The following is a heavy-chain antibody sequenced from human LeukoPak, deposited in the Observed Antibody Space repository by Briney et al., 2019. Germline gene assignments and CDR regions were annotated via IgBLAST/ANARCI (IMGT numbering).Heavy chain of an antibody. CDR1: GGSISSYY. V-gene: IGHV4-59*01. CDR3: ARDSNYYDSSGYYSGYFDY. Sequence: PSETLSLTCTVSGGSISSYYWSWIRQPPGKGLEWIGYIYYSGSTNYNPSLKSRVTISVDTSKNQFSLKLSSVTAADTALYYCARDSNYYDSSGYYSGYFDYWGQGTLVTVSS. J-gene: IGHJ4*02. CDR2: IYYSGST. D-gene: IGHD3-22*01.